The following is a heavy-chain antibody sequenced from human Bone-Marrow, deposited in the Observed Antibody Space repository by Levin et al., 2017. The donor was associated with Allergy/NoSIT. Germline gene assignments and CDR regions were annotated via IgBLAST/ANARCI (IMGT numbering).Heavy chain of an antibody. D-gene: IGHD3-10*01. CDR3: ARSGSYYDLDK. V-gene: IGHV3-11*03. Sequence: SGGSLRLSCVGYGYSFGDYDMTWIRQAPGKGLEWVAYTTTGSGSRTTTYAESVEGRFSIFRDNAKTTLYLQMNRVTVADTAVYYCARSGSYYDLDKWGQGTLVTVSS. CDR1: GYSFGDYD. J-gene: IGHJ4*02. CDR2: TGSGSRTT.